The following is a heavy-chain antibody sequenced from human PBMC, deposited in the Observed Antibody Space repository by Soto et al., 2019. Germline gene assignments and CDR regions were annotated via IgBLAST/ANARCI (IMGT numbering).Heavy chain of an antibody. CDR2: ISWNSGSI. CDR1: GFTCDDYA. D-gene: IGHD3-10*01. Sequence: EVQLVESGGGWVQPGRSLRLSCAASGFTCDDYAMHWVRQAPGKGLEWVSGISWNSGSIGYADSVKGRFTISRDNAKNSLYLQMNSLRAEDTALYYCAKDGSGGRGLAWGQGTLVTVSS. V-gene: IGHV3-9*01. CDR3: AKDGSGGRGLA. J-gene: IGHJ4*02.